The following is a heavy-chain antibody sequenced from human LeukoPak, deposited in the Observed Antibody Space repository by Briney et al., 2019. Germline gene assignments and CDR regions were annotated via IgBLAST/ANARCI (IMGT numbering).Heavy chain of an antibody. J-gene: IGHJ4*02. V-gene: IGHV4-34*01. D-gene: IGHD6-13*01. CDR3: ARGHVAAAPDY. CDR1: GGSFSGYY. Sequence: PSETLSLTCAVYGGSFSGYYWSWIRQPPGKGLEWIGEINHSGSTNYNPSLKSRVTISVDTSKNQFSLKLSSVTAADTAVYYCARGHVAAAPDYWGQGTLVTVSP. CDR2: INHSGST.